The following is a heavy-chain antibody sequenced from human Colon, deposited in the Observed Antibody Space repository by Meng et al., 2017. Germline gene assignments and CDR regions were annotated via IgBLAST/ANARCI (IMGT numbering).Heavy chain of an antibody. CDR2: IKQDASEK. J-gene: IGHJ5*02. Sequence: EVELVESGGGLVQPGGSLRLSCAASGLTFNNYYISWVRQALGKGLEWVANIKQDASEKNFVDSVKGRFSIFRDNVKNSVYLQMDSLRVEDTAVYYCARDSQGPRTWGQGTLVTVSS. CDR1: GLTFNNYY. V-gene: IGHV3-7*01. CDR3: ARDSQGPRT.